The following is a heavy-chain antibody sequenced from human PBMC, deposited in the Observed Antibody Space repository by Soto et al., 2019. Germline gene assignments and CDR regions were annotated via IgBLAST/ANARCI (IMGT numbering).Heavy chain of an antibody. CDR2: IKSKTDGGTT. CDR1: GFTFSSYW. CDR3: TTDPYDSSGYYPYFDY. J-gene: IGHJ4*02. Sequence: GGSLRLSCAASGFTFSSYWMHWVRQAPGKGLVWVGRIKSKTDGGTTDYAAPVKGRFTISRDDSKNTLYLQMNSLKTEDTAVYYCTTDPYDSSGYYPYFDYWGQGTLVTVSS. V-gene: IGHV3-15*01. D-gene: IGHD3-22*01.